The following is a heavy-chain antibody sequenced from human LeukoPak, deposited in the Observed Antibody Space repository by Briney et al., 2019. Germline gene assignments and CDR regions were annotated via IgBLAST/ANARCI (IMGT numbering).Heavy chain of an antibody. D-gene: IGHD2-15*01. V-gene: IGHV3-48*01. Sequence: PGGSLRLSCAASGFTFSTYTMNRVRQAPGKGLEWLSYISSSSSAIYYADSVKGRFTISRDNAKNSLYLQMNSLRAEDTAVYYCARATPYYFAYWGQGVLVTVSS. CDR1: GFTFSTYT. J-gene: IGHJ4*02. CDR2: ISSSSSAI. CDR3: ARATPYYFAY.